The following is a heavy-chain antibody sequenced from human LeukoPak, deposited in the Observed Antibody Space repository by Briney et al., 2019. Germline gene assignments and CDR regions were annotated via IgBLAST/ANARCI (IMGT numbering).Heavy chain of an antibody. V-gene: IGHV3-30*04. D-gene: IGHD5-18*01. Sequence: PGGSLRLSCAASGFTFSSYAMHWVRQAPGKGLEWLAVISYDGSDKYYADSVKGRFTISRDNSKNTLYLQMNSLRAEDTAVYYCARGLGVHVHLWPLDYWGQGTLVTVSS. J-gene: IGHJ4*02. CDR3: ARGLGVHVHLWPLDY. CDR2: ISYDGSDK. CDR1: GFTFSSYA.